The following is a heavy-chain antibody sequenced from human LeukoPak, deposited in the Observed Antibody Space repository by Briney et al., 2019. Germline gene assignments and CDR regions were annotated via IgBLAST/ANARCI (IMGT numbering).Heavy chain of an antibody. CDR3: ARVRYGSGSHYNFQRPHYYYYYMDV. CDR1: GGSFSGYY. Sequence: PSETLSLTCAVYGGSFSGYYWSWIRQPPGKGLEWIGEINHSGSTNYNPSLKSRVTISVDTSKNQFSLKLSSVTAADTAVYYCARVRYGSGSHYNFQRPHYYYYYMDVWGKGTTVTVSS. CDR2: INHSGST. V-gene: IGHV4-34*01. D-gene: IGHD3-10*01. J-gene: IGHJ6*03.